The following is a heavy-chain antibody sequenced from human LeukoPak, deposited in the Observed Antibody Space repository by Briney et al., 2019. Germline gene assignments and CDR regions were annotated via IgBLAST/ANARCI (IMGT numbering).Heavy chain of an antibody. V-gene: IGHV3-21*01. CDR2: ISSSSSYI. CDR3: TRDPGRCTSTSCYPDY. CDR1: GFDFSTYT. J-gene: IGHJ4*02. Sequence: GGSLRLSCAASGFDFSTYTMNWVRQAPGKGLEWVSSISSSSSYIYYADSVKGRFTISRDNAKNSMYLQMNSLRAEDTAVYYCTRDPGRCTSTSCYPDYWGQGTLVTVST. D-gene: IGHD2-2*01.